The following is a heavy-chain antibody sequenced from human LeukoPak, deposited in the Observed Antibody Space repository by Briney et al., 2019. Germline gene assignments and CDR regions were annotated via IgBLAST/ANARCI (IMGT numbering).Heavy chain of an antibody. V-gene: IGHV7-4-1*02. Sequence: GASVKVSCKASGYTFTSYAMNWVRQAPGQGLEWMGWINTNTGNPTYAQGFTGRFVFSLDTSVSTAYLQISSLKAEDTAVYYCAIYEPVDTAMVRNYWGQGTLVTVSS. CDR2: INTNTGNP. CDR1: GYTFTSYA. J-gene: IGHJ4*02. CDR3: AIYEPVDTAMVRNY. D-gene: IGHD5-18*01.